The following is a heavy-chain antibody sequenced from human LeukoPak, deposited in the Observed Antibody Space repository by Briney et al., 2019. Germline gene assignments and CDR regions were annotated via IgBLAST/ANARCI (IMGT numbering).Heavy chain of an antibody. CDR1: GGSIRNYY. V-gene: IGHV4-59*01. D-gene: IGHD2-2*01. CDR3: ARAIVVVPAAIRGGWFDP. Sequence: SETLSLTCTVSGGSIRNYYWNWIRQPPGKGLEWIGYTSDSGGHTDYNPSLKSRVTISVDTSKNQFSLKLSSVTAADTAVYYCARAIVVVPAAIRGGWFDPWGQGTLVTVSS. J-gene: IGHJ5*02. CDR2: TSDSGGHT.